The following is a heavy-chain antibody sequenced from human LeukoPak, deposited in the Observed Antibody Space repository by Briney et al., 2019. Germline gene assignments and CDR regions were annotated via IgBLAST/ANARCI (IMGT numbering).Heavy chain of an antibody. J-gene: IGHJ4*02. CDR3: ARNYDSSGYYYFDY. CDR2: IYYSGST. D-gene: IGHD3-22*01. Sequence: PSQTLSLTCTVSGGSISSGDYYWSWIRQPPGKGLEWIGYIYYSGSTYYNPSLKSRVTISVDTFKNQFSLKLSSVTAADTAVYYCARNYDSSGYYYFDYWGQGTLVTVSS. V-gene: IGHV4-30-4*01. CDR1: GGSISSGDYY.